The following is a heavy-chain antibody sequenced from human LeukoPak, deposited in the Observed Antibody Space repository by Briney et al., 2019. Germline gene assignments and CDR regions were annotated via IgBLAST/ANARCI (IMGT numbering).Heavy chain of an antibody. D-gene: IGHD6-13*01. J-gene: IGHJ5*02. CDR3: ARGLWGAAAVSWFDP. CDR1: GYTFTSYG. Sequence: GASVKVSCKASGYTFTSYGISWVRQAPGQGLEWMGWISAYNGNTNYAQKLQGRVTMTTDTSTSTAYMELRSLRSDDTAVYYCARGLWGAAAVSWFDPWGQGTLVTVSS. V-gene: IGHV1-18*01. CDR2: ISAYNGNT.